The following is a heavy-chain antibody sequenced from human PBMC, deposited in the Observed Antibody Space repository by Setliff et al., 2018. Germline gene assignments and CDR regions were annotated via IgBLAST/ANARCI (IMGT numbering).Heavy chain of an antibody. CDR3: AREQWLDPLGYYYMDV. D-gene: IGHD6-19*01. V-gene: IGHV4-38-2*02. Sequence: SETLSLTCAVSGYSISSGYYWGWIRQPPGKGLEWIGSFHHRGSTYYNPSLSGRVSISVDTSKNQFSMRLSSVTAADTAVFYCAREQWLDPLGYYYMDVWAKGTTVTVSS. CDR2: FHHRGST. CDR1: GYSISSGYY. J-gene: IGHJ6*03.